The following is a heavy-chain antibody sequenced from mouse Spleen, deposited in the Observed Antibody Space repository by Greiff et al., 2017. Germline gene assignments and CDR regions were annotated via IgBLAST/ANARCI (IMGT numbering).Heavy chain of an antibody. CDR1: GYSITSGYY. CDR2: ISYDGSN. V-gene: IGHV3-6*01. J-gene: IGHJ1*01. D-gene: IGHD2-3*01. CDR3: ARNDGYSWYFDV. Sequence: EVKLEESGPGLVKPSQSLSLTCSVTGYSITSGYYWNWIRQFPGNKLEWMGYISYDGSNNYNPSLKNRISITRDTSKNQFFLKLNSVTTEDTATYYCARNDGYSWYFDVWGAGTTVTVSS.